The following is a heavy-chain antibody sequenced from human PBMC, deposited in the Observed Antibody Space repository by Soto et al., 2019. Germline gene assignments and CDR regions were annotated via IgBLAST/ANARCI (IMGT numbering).Heavy chain of an antibody. CDR1: GFTFDDYA. CDR3: ARSSSGWYYFDY. Sequence: EVQLVESGGGLVQPGRSLRLSCAASGFTFDDYAMHWVRQAPGKGLEWVSGISWNSGSIGYADSVKGRFTISRDNAKNSLYLQMNSLRAEDTALYYCARSSSGWYYFDYWGQGTLVTVSS. CDR2: ISWNSGSI. V-gene: IGHV3-9*01. D-gene: IGHD6-19*01. J-gene: IGHJ4*02.